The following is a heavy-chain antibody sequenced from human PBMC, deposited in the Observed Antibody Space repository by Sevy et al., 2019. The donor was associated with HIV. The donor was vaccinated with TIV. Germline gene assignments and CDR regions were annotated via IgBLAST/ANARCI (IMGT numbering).Heavy chain of an antibody. CDR3: ARRPPRGAAAGSFDY. V-gene: IGHV1-18*01. D-gene: IGHD6-13*01. J-gene: IGHJ4*02. Sequence: ASVKVSCKASGYTFTSYGISWVRQAPGQGLEWMGWISAYNGNTNYAQMLQGRVTMTTDTSTSTAYMELRSLRSDDTAVYYCARRPPRGAAAGSFDYWGQGTLVTVSS. CDR2: ISAYNGNT. CDR1: GYTFTSYG.